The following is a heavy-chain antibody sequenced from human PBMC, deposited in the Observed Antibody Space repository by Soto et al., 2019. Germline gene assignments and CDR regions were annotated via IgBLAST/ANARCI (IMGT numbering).Heavy chain of an antibody. CDR3: AREQRAYYGSGSYYRSRDYYYYGMDV. D-gene: IGHD3-10*01. CDR2: IYYGGTT. J-gene: IGHJ6*02. Sequence: NPSETLSLTCTVCGGSFNPNYWSWIRQPPGKGLEWVGYIYYGGTTSYNPSLKSRVTISVDTTKKQFSLKLSSVTAADTAVYYCAREQRAYYGSGSYYRSRDYYYYGMDVWGQGTTVTVSS. CDR1: GGSFNPNY. V-gene: IGHV4-59*12.